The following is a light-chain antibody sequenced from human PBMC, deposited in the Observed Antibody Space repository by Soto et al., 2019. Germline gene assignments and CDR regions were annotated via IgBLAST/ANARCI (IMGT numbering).Light chain of an antibody. V-gene: IGKV3-11*01. CDR2: GAS. J-gene: IGKJ1*01. CDR3: QQLTDWPPQWT. CDR1: QSVSSY. Sequence: EIVLTQSPATLSLSPGERATLSCRAIQSVSSYLAWYQQKPGQAPRLFIYGASTRAAGVASRFSGSGSGTEFTLTISGLQSEDFAVYYCQQLTDWPPQWTFGQGTKVDIK.